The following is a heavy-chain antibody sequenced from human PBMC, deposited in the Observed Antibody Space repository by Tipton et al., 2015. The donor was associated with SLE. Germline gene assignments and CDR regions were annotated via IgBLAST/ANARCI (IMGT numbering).Heavy chain of an antibody. CDR1: GGSISGFY. CDR3: ARDRPAYCGADCYSAVDP. CDR2: VYSSGST. Sequence: TLSLTCTVSGGSISGFYWSWIRQPAGKGLEWIGRVYSSGSTIYNPSLKSRITLSLDTSKNQFYLRVNSVTAADTAVYYCARDRPAYCGADCYSAVDPWGQGTLVTVSS. V-gene: IGHV4-4*07. D-gene: IGHD2-21*01. J-gene: IGHJ5*02.